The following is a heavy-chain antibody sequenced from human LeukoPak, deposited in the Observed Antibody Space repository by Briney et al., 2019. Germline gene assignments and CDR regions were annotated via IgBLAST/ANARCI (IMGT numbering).Heavy chain of an antibody. V-gene: IGHV1-18*01. CDR3: ARDHSSSCQLFDY. J-gene: IGHJ4*02. CDR1: GYTFTNYG. CDR2: RSAYNGNT. Sequence: RASVKVSCKASGYTFTNYGITWVRQAPGQGLEWMGWRSAYNGNTKYAQTLQGRVTMTTDTSTSTAYMELRSLRSDDTAVYYCARDHSSSCQLFDYWGQGTLVTVSS. D-gene: IGHD6-13*01.